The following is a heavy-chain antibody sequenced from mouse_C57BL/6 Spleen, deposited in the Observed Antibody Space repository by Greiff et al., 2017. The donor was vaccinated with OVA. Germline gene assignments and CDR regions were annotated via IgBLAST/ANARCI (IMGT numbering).Heavy chain of an antibody. CDR2: ISSGGSYT. V-gene: IGHV5-6*02. D-gene: IGHD1-1*02. CDR3: ARHELSLYFDV. J-gene: IGHJ1*03. CDR1: GFTFSSYG. Sequence: DVKLQESGGDLVKPGGSLKLSCAASGFTFSSYGMSWVRQTPDKRLEWVATISSGGSYTYYPDSVKGRFTISRDNAKNTLYLQMSSLKSEDTAMYYCARHELSLYFDVWGTGTTVTVSS.